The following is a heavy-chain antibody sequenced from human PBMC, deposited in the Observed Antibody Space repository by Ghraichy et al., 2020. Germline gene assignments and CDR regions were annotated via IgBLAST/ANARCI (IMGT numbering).Heavy chain of an antibody. D-gene: IGHD6-13*01. CDR3: ARHRWQLVPIDS. Sequence: SETLSLNCTVSGGSISSDYWAWIRQPPGKGLEWIGYIYYTGSTNYNPSLKSRVSISVDTSKNQFSLKLRSVTAADTAVYYCARHRWQLVPIDSWGQGTLVTVSS. CDR1: GGSISSDY. CDR2: IYYTGST. V-gene: IGHV4-59*08. J-gene: IGHJ4*02.